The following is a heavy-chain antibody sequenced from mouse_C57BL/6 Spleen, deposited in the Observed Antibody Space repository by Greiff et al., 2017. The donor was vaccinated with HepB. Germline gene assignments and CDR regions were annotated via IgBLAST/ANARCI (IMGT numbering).Heavy chain of an antibody. D-gene: IGHD1-1*01. CDR1: GFTFSDYG. CDR3: ARYRGSSYFDY. V-gene: IGHV5-17*01. CDR2: ISSGSSTI. Sequence: EVMLVESGGGLVKPGGSLKLSCAASGFTFSDYGMHWVRQAPEKGLEWVAYISSGSSTIYYADTVKGRFTISRDNAKNTLFLQMTSLRSEDTAMYYCARYRGSSYFDYWGQGTTLTVSS. J-gene: IGHJ2*01.